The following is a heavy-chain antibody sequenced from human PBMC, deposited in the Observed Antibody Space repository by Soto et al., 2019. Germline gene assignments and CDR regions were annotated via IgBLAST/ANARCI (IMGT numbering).Heavy chain of an antibody. CDR3: ARGRIGSGYHDENGY. CDR2: IIPIFGTA. D-gene: IGHD3-9*01. V-gene: IGHV1-69*13. Sequence: VASVKVSCKASGGTFSSYAISWVRQAPGQGLEWMGGIIPIFGTANYAQKFQGRVTITADESTSTAYMELSSLRSEDTAVYYCARGRIGSGYHDENGYWGQGTLVTVSS. J-gene: IGHJ4*02. CDR1: GGTFSSYA.